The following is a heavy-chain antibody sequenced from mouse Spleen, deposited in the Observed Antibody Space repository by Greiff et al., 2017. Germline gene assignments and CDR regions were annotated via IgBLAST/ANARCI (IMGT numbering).Heavy chain of an antibody. CDR1: GFTFSSYA. CDR3: ARQRDADFDY. V-gene: IGHV5-9-3*01. Sequence: EVQVVESGGGLVKPGGSLKLSCAASGFTFSSYAMSWVRQTPEKRLEWVATISSGGSYTYYPDSVKGRFTISRDNAKNTLYLQMSSLRSEDTAMYYCARQRDADFDYWGQGTTLTVSS. CDR2: ISSGGSYT. D-gene: IGHD3-3*01. J-gene: IGHJ2*01.